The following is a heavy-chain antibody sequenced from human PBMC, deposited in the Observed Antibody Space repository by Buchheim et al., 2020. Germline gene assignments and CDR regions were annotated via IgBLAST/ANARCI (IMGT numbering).Heavy chain of an antibody. CDR3: AREVPFDY. CDR1: GFSFSSHS. CDR2: MTGSGRTI. V-gene: IGHV3-48*01. J-gene: IGHJ4*02. Sequence: EVQLVESGGGLVQPGGSLRLSCAASGFSFSSHSMNWVRQAPGKGLEWISYMTGSGRTIYYADSVKGRFTISRAHAKNSLYLQMNSLRPEETAMYYCAREVPFDYWGQGTL.